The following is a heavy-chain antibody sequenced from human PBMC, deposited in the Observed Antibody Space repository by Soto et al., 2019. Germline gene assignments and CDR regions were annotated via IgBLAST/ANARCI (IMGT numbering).Heavy chain of an antibody. Sequence: RASVKVSCKASGGTFSSYAISWVRQAPGQGLEWMGGIIPIFGTANYAQKFQGRVTITADESTSTAYMELSSLRSEDTAVYYCARERGDYRHYYYYGMDVWGQGTTVTVSS. V-gene: IGHV1-69*13. CDR3: ARERGDYRHYYYYGMDV. D-gene: IGHD4-4*01. CDR1: GGTFSSYA. CDR2: IIPIFGTA. J-gene: IGHJ6*02.